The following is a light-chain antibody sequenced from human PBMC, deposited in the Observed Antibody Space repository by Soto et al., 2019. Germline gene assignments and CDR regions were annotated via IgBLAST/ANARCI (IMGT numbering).Light chain of an antibody. CDR1: QSVSSY. V-gene: IGKV3-11*01. CDR2: DAS. J-gene: IGKJ5*01. CDR3: QQRTKT. Sequence: EIVLTQSPATLSLSPGERATLSCRASQSVSSYLAWYQQKPGQAPRLLISDASNRATGIPARFSGSGSVTDFTLTISSLEPEDFAVYYCQQRTKTFGQGTRLDIK.